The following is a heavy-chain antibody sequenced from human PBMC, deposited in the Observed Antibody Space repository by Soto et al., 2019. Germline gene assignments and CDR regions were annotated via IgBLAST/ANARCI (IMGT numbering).Heavy chain of an antibody. D-gene: IGHD6-6*01. V-gene: IGHV1-46*01. J-gene: IGHJ6*02. CDR1: GYTFTSYY. CDR2: INPSGGST. CDR3: ARARRYSSSSGMGTFSGWYYYYYGMDV. Sequence: ASVKASCKASGYTFTSYYMHWVRQAPGQGLEWMGIINPSGGSTSYAQKFQGRVTMTRDTSTSTVYMELSSLRSEDTAVYYCARARRYSSSSGMGTFSGWYYYYYGMDVWGQGTTVTVSS.